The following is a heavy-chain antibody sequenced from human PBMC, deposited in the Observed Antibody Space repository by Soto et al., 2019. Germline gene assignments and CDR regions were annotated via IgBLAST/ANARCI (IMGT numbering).Heavy chain of an antibody. CDR3: AKVGRGDKYWYFDL. CDR2: ISGSGGST. Sequence: EVQLLESGGGLVQPGGSLRLSCAASGFTFSSYAMSWVRQAPGKGLEWVSAISGSGGSTYYADSVKGRFTISRDNSKNALYLQMNSLSAEDMAVYYCAKVGRGDKYWYFDLWGRGTLVTVSS. CDR1: GFTFSSYA. D-gene: IGHD4-17*01. J-gene: IGHJ2*01. V-gene: IGHV3-23*01.